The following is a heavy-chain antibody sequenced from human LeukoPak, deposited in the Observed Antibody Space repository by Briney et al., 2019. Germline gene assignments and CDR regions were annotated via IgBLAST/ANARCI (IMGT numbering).Heavy chain of an antibody. V-gene: IGHV3-53*01. Sequence: GGSLRLSCAASGFTVSSNYMSWVRQAPGKGLEWVSVIYSGGSTYYADSVKGRFTISRDNCKNTLYLQMNSLRAEDTAVYYCARFIAARAFDIWGQGTMVTVSS. CDR1: GFTVSSNY. J-gene: IGHJ3*02. CDR3: ARFIAARAFDI. D-gene: IGHD5-12*01. CDR2: IYSGGST.